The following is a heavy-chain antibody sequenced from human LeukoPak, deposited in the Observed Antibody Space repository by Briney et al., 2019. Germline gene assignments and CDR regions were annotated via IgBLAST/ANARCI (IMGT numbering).Heavy chain of an antibody. D-gene: IGHD6-13*01. CDR1: GFTYDDYG. V-gene: IGHV3-20*04. CDR3: AREIQAAAGTGFDY. J-gene: IGHJ4*02. Sequence: GGSLRLSCAASGFTYDDYGMSWLRQAPAKGLEWVSGINWNGCGKGYAHSAKGRFTISRDNAKNSLYLQINSLRAEDTALYYCAREIQAAAGTGFDYWGKGTLVTVSS. CDR2: INWNGCGK.